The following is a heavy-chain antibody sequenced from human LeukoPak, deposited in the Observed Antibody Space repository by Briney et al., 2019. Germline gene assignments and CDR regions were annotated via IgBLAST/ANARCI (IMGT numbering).Heavy chain of an antibody. D-gene: IGHD5-12*01. CDR1: GFSFNNYA. V-gene: IGHV3-23*01. Sequence: GGSLRLSCVASGFSFNNYAMNWVRQAPGKGLEWVSLIIGSSGSTFYADSVKGRFTISRDKSKNTLYLQMNSLRAEDTAEYYCAKGAYDYIEIAYFDYWGQGSLVPVSS. J-gene: IGHJ4*02. CDR3: AKGAYDYIEIAYFDY. CDR2: IIGSSGST.